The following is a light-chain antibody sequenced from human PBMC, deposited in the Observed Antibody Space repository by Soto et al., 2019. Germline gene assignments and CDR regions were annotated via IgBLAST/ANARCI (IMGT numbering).Light chain of an antibody. CDR1: SSNIGSYT. V-gene: IGLV1-44*01. CDR2: SGN. CDR3: AAWDDSLNAVV. J-gene: IGLJ3*02. Sequence: QYVLTQPPSASGTPGQRVTFSCSGSSSNIGSYTVNWYQQPPGTAPKLLIHSGNQRPSGVPDRFSGSQSGTSASLAISGLQTEDEADYYCAAWDDSLNAVVFGGWTKLTVL.